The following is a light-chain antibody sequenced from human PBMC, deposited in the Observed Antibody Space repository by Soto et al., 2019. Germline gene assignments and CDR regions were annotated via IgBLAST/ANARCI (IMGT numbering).Light chain of an antibody. CDR1: QSIDTW. CDR2: KAS. Sequence: DIQMTQSPSTLSAFVGDTVTITCRASQSIDTWLAWHQQKPGRAPKLLISKASALESGVPSRFSGSGSGTDFTLTISDVQPDDFAIYYCQQYNSYRAFGQGTKVEI. V-gene: IGKV1-5*03. J-gene: IGKJ1*01. CDR3: QQYNSYRA.